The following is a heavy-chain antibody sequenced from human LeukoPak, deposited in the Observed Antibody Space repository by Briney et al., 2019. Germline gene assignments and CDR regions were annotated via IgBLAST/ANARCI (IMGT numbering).Heavy chain of an antibody. V-gene: IGHV3-48*04. CDR1: GFTFSSYS. CDR2: ISSSGSTI. Sequence: QTGGSLRLSCAASGFTFSSYSMNWVRQAPGKGLEWVSYISSSGSTIYYADSVKGRFTISRDNAKNSLYLQMNSLRAEDTAVYYCARSQTGCSSWYYFDYWGQGTLVTVSS. D-gene: IGHD6-13*01. CDR3: ARSQTGCSSWYYFDY. J-gene: IGHJ4*02.